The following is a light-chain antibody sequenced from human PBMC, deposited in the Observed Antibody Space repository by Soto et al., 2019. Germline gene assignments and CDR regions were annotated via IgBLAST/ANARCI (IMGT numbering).Light chain of an antibody. V-gene: IGKV3-20*01. CDR2: RAS. J-gene: IGKJ3*01. CDR1: QNINSNY. Sequence: EIVLTQSPGTLSLSPGERATLSCRASQNINSNYLAWYQQKPGQAPRLLIYRASSRATGIPDRFSGSGSGTDFTLTISRLEPEDFAVFYCQHYGDSMFTFGPGTKVDIK. CDR3: QHYGDSMFT.